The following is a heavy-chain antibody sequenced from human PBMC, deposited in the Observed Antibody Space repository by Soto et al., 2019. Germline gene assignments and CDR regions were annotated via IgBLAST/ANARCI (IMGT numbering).Heavy chain of an antibody. V-gene: IGHV4-59*01. CDR3: ASDRGSWYPLFDY. J-gene: IGHJ4*02. D-gene: IGHD6-13*01. CDR1: GGSISSYD. Sequence: PSETLSVTCTVSGGSISSYDWSWIRQPPGKGLEWIGYIYYSGSTNYNPSLKSRVTISVDTSKNQFSLKLSSVTAADTAVYYCASDRGSWYPLFDYWGQGTLVTVSS. CDR2: IYYSGST.